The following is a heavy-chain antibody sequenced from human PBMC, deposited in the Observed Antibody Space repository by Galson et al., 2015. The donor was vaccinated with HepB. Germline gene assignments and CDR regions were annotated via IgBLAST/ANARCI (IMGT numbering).Heavy chain of an antibody. CDR1: GFIFSDYY. D-gene: IGHD4-17*01. CDR2: ISGGTTYS. CDR3: ARVADSDYGDHTHFDY. Sequence: SLRLSCAASGFIFSDYYMSWIRQTPRKGLEWLSYISGGTTYSNYADSVKGQFTISRDNAKNSLYLQINSLRADDTAVYYCARVADSDYGDHTHFDYWGQGSLVTVSS. J-gene: IGHJ4*02. V-gene: IGHV3-11*06.